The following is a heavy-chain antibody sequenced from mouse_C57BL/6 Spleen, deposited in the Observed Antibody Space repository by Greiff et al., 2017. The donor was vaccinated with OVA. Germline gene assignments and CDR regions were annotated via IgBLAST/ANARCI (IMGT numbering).Heavy chain of an antibody. V-gene: IGHV1-26*01. J-gene: IGHJ3*01. D-gene: IGHD1-1*01. CDR1: GYTFTDYY. Sequence: VQLQQSGPELVKPGASVKISCKASGYTFTDYYMNWVKQSHGKSLEWIGDINPNNGGTSYNQKFKGKATLTVDKSSSTAYMELRSLTSEDSAVYYCARRGVASPSFAYWGQGTLVTVSA. CDR3: ARRGVASPSFAY. CDR2: INPNNGGT.